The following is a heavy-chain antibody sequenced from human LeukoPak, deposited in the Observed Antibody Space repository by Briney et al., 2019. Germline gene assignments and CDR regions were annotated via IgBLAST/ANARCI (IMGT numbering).Heavy chain of an antibody. J-gene: IGHJ4*02. D-gene: IGHD2-15*01. CDR2: INHSGST. CDR3: ARGRYCSGGSCYVDY. V-gene: IGHV4-34*01. Sequence: SSETLSLTCAVYGGSFSGYYWSWIRQPPGKRLEWIGEINHSGSTNYNPSLKSRVTISVDTSENQFSLKLSSVTAADTAVYYCARGRYCSGGSCYVDYWGQGTLVTVSS. CDR1: GGSFSGYY.